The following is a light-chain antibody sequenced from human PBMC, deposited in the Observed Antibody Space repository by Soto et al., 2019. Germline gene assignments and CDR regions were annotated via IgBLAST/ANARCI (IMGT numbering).Light chain of an antibody. CDR3: SSYVASHKFYVV. V-gene: IGLV2-8*01. Sequence: QSALTQPPSASGSPGQSVTISCTGTSSDVGGYNYVSWYQQYPGRAPKLMIYEVTKRPSGVPDRFSGSNSGNTASLTVSGLQAEDEGDYYCSSYVASHKFYVVFGGGTKLAVL. CDR1: SSDVGGYNY. J-gene: IGLJ3*02. CDR2: EVT.